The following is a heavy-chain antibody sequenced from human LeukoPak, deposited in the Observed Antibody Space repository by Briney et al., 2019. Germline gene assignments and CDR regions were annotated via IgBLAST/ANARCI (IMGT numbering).Heavy chain of an antibody. J-gene: IGHJ5*02. CDR1: GFTFDDYG. D-gene: IGHD6-19*01. CDR3: AKDNVAGRSYNWFDP. Sequence: GGSLRLSCAASGFTFDDYGMSWVRQAPGKGLEWVANIKQDGSEKYYVDSVKGRFTISRDNAKNSLYLQMNSLRAEDTAVYYCAKDNVAGRSYNWFDPWGQGTLVTVSS. V-gene: IGHV3-7*01. CDR2: IKQDGSEK.